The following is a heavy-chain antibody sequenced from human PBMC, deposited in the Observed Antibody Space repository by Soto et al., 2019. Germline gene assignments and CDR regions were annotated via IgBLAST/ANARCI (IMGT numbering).Heavy chain of an antibody. Sequence: EVQLVESGGGLVQPGGSLRLSCAASGFTVSRNYMSWVRQAPGKGLEWVSVIYSGGSTYYADSVKGRFTISRDNSKNTLYLQMNSLRAEDTAVYYCARVPRTRLSRNAFDIWGQGTMVTVSS. D-gene: IGHD6-6*01. J-gene: IGHJ3*02. CDR2: IYSGGST. CDR1: GFTVSRNY. V-gene: IGHV3-66*01. CDR3: ARVPRTRLSRNAFDI.